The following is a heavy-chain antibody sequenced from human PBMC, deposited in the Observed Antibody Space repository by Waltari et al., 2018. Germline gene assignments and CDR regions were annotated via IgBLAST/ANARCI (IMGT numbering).Heavy chain of an antibody. CDR1: GFTFRRYW. J-gene: IGHJ4*02. Sequence: EVQLVESGGGLVQPGGSLRLSCAAYGFTFRRYWMTWVRQAPGKGLAWGANMNPDGREEQYVDSVKSGIPTTRDNTKNSLYLQMNSLRAEDTAIYYCARTGYGGNALDYWGQGTLVTVSS. V-gene: IGHV3-7*01. CDR3: ARTGYGGNALDY. CDR2: MNPDGREE. D-gene: IGHD2-15*01.